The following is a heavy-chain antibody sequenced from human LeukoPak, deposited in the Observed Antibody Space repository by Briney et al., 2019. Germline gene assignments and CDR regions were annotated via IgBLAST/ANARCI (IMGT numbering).Heavy chain of an antibody. CDR2: ISSRGNYV. Sequence: GGSLRLSCAASGFTFSSYSMNWVRQAPGKGLEWVSSISSRGNYVYYADSVKGRFTISRDNAKNSLYLQINSLRAEDTAVYYCARSSYSSSSSVWGQGTMVTVSS. D-gene: IGHD6-6*01. CDR1: GFTFSSYS. V-gene: IGHV3-21*04. CDR3: ARSSYSSSSSV. J-gene: IGHJ3*01.